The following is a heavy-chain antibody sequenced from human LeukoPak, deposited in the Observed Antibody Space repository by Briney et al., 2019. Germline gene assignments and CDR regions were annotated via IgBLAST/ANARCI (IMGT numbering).Heavy chain of an antibody. D-gene: IGHD6-13*01. J-gene: IGHJ4*02. CDR2: IYYSGST. CDR3: ARLKIAAAIFDY. CDR1: GGSISGSSYY. Sequence: SETLSLTCTVSGGSISGSSYYWGWIRQPPGKGLEWIGSIYYSGSTYYNPSLKSRVTISVDTSRNQSSLKLSSATAADTAVYYWARLKIAAAIFDYGAQGTLFTVSS. V-gene: IGHV4-39*01.